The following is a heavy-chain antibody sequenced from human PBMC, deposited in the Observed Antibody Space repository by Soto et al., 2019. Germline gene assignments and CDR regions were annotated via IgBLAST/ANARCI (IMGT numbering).Heavy chain of an antibody. CDR3: ARSLSSSSGYCEP. J-gene: IGHJ5*02. V-gene: IGHV3-23*01. D-gene: IGHD6-6*01. CDR1: GFSFAGYA. CDR2: VSGGGGST. Sequence: GSLRLSCAASGFSFAGYAVAWVRQAPGKGLEWVSTVSGGGGSTYYADSVKGRFTISRDNSGNTVYLQMNSLTAADTAMYYCARSLSSSSGYCEPWGQGTLVTVS.